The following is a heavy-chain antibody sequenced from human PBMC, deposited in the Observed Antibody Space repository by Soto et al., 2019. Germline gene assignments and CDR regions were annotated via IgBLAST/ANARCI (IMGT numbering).Heavy chain of an antibody. Sequence: SDTLSLTCTVSGGSISSYYWSWIRQPPGKGLEWIGYIYYSGSTNYNPSLKTRVTISVATSKNQVSLRLSSVTAADTAVYYCARGLRGYYSSGYYSISGFDDRGQGTPVTVSS. CDR3: ARGLRGYYSSGYYSISGFDD. D-gene: IGHD3-22*01. V-gene: IGHV4-59*07. CDR2: IYYSGST. J-gene: IGHJ4*02. CDR1: GGSISSYY.